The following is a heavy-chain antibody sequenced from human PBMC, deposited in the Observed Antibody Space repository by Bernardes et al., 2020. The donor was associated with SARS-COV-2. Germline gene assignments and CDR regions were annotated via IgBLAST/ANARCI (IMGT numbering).Heavy chain of an antibody. Sequence: GGSLRLSCAASGFNFENFAMNWIRPVPGKGLEWVSTISWNSGRIAYAKSVRGRFTITRDNAKNSLYLEMNSLRVEDTALYYCTKDMGGMETTFFDSWGQGTLVTVSS. CDR1: GFNFENFA. D-gene: IGHD1-7*01. CDR3: TKDMGGMETTFFDS. J-gene: IGHJ4*02. V-gene: IGHV3-9*01. CDR2: ISWNSGRI.